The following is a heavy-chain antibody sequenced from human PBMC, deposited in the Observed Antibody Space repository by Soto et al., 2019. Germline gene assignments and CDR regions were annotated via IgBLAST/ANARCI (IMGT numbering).Heavy chain of an antibody. CDR3: ARDKIAAAGRNNDAFDI. D-gene: IGHD6-13*01. V-gene: IGHV3-11*01. J-gene: IGHJ3*02. CDR1: GGTFSSYA. CDR2: ISSSGSTI. Sequence: QVQLVQSGAEVKKPGSSVKVSCKASGGTFSSYAISWVRQAPGKGLEWVSYISSSGSTIYYADSVKGRFTISRDNAKNSLYLQMNSLRAEDTAVYYCARDKIAAAGRNNDAFDIWGQGTMVTVSS.